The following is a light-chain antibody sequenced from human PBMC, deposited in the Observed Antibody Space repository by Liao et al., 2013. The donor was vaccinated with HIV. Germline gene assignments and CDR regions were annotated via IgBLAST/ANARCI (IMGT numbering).Light chain of an antibody. CDR3: QAWDNSAVV. J-gene: IGLJ2*01. Sequence: SYELTQPPSVSVSPGQTARITCSGDALPKQYAYWYQQKPGQSPVLVIYQDFRRPSGIPDRFSGSNSGNTATLTISETQALDEADYYCQAWDNSAVVFGGGTKLTVL. CDR2: QDF. V-gene: IGLV3-1*01. CDR1: ALPKQY.